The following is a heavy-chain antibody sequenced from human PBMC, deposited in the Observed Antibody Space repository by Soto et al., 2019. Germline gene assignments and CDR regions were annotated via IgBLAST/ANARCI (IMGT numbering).Heavy chain of an antibody. CDR3: ARDLWGYCGADCYPLDV. CDR2: MYNTGST. D-gene: IGHD2-21*02. J-gene: IGHJ6*02. Sequence: QVRLQESGPGLVKPSETLSLTCTVSGGSISSYYWSWIRQPPGKGLEGIGYMYNTGSTLYNPSLKRRVTMSVDASKNHFSLQLNSVTAADTAVYYCARDLWGYCGADCYPLDVWGQGTTVTVSS. CDR1: GGSISSYY. V-gene: IGHV4-59*01.